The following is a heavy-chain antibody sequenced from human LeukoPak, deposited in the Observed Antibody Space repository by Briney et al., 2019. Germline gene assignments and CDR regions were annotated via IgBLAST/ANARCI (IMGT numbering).Heavy chain of an antibody. Sequence: ASVTVSCTASGGTFSSYAISWVRQAPGQGLEWMGGIIPIFGTANYAQKFQGRVTITADKSTSTAYMELSSLRSEDTAVYYCATSDIVVVPAASPEDAFDIWGQGTMVTVSS. D-gene: IGHD2-2*01. J-gene: IGHJ3*02. V-gene: IGHV1-69*06. CDR3: ATSDIVVVPAASPEDAFDI. CDR2: IIPIFGTA. CDR1: GGTFSSYA.